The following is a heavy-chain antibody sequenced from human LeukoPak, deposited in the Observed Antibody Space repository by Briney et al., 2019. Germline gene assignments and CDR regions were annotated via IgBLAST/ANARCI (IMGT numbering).Heavy chain of an antibody. CDR3: ARDRSSSGIDY. CDR1: GGSFSGYY. CDR2: INRSGST. J-gene: IGHJ4*02. D-gene: IGHD6-13*01. V-gene: IGHV4-34*01. Sequence: SENLSLTCAVYGGSFSGYYWSWIRQPPGKGQKWIGEINRSGSTNYNPSLKSRVTISVDTSKNQFSLKLSSVTAADTAVYYCARDRSSSGIDYWGQGTLVTVSS.